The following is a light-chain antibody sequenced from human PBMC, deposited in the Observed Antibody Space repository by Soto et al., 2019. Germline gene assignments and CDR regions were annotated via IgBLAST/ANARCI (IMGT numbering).Light chain of an antibody. CDR2: GAS. CDR1: QSVSIH. CDR3: QHYASSPET. J-gene: IGKJ1*01. Sequence: SHGTLSVSPGERATLSCMASQSVSIHLAWYQQKPGQAPRLLIYGASSRATGIPDRFSGSGSGTDFTLTISRLEPEDFAVYYCQHYASSPETFGQGSKVDIK. V-gene: IGKV3-20*01.